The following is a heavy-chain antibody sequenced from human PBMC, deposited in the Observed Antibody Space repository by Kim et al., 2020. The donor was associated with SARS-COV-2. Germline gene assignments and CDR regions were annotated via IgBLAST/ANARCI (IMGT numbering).Heavy chain of an antibody. CDR3: ARGLRLSGGNWFDP. CDR2: INHSGST. V-gene: IGHV4-34*01. CDR1: GGSFSGYY. Sequence: SETLSLTCAVYGGSFSGYYWSWIRQPPGKGLEWIGEINHSGSTNYNPSLKSRVPISVDTSKNQFSLKLSSVTAADTAVYYCARGLRLSGGNWFDPWGQGTLVTVSS. D-gene: IGHD4-17*01. J-gene: IGHJ5*02.